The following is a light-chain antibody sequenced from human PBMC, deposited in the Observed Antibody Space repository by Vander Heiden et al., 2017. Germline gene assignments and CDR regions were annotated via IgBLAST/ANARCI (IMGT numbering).Light chain of an antibody. CDR2: DVS. Sequence: QSALTQTRTVSGSPGQSVNISCTGTSSDVGASIYVSWYQQHPGKAPKLIIYDVSKWPSGVPDRFSGSKSGNTASLTISGLQTDDEGDYYCCSYAGSDTWVFGGGTKVTVL. CDR3: CSYAGSDTWV. CDR1: SSDVGASIY. J-gene: IGLJ3*02. V-gene: IGLV2-11*01.